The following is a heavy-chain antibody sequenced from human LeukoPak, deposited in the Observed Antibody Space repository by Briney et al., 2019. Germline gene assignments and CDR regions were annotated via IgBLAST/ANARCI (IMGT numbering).Heavy chain of an antibody. Sequence: PGRSLRLSCAASGFTFSSYAMHWVRQAPGKGLEWVAVISYDGSNKYHADSVKGRFTISRDNSKNTLYLQMNSLRAEDTAVYYCARVKLRYFDWLSGGFDYWGQGTLVTVSS. V-gene: IGHV3-30*04. CDR2: ISYDGSNK. CDR3: ARVKLRYFDWLSGGFDY. J-gene: IGHJ4*02. CDR1: GFTFSSYA. D-gene: IGHD3-9*01.